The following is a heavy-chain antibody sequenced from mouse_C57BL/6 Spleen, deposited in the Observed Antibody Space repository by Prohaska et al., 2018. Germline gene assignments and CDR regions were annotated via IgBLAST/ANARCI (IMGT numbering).Heavy chain of an antibody. Sequence: VQLQQSGAELVKPGASVKLSCTASGFNIKDYYMHWVKQRTEQGLEWIGRIDPNSGGTKYNEKFKRKATLTVDKPSSTAYMQLSSLTSEDSAVYYCAIEDYGGAMDYWGQGTSVTVSS. CDR1: GFNIKDYY. J-gene: IGHJ4*01. V-gene: IGHV1-72*01. D-gene: IGHD1-1*01. CDR2: IDPNSGGT. CDR3: AIEDYGGAMDY.